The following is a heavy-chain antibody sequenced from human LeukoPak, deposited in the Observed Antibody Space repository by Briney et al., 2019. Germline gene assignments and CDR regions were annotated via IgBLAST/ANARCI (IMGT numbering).Heavy chain of an antibody. J-gene: IGHJ3*02. CDR2: INPGGGNT. CDR1: GYTFTSYD. CDR3: ARIRDGYNDAYGI. Sequence: AASVKVSCKASGYTFTSYDINWVRQAPGQGLEWMGLINPGGGNTNYAQNFQGRVTMTRDTSASTVYMELSSLRSEDTAIYYCARIRDGYNDAYGIWGQGTVVTVPS. D-gene: IGHD5-24*01. V-gene: IGHV1-46*01.